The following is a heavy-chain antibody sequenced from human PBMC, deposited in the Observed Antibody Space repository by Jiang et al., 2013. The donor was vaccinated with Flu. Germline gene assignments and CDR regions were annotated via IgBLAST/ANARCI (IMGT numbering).Heavy chain of an antibody. CDR1: GGSINNYH. CDR2: ISYSGST. Sequence: GPGLVKPSESLSLTCNVSGGSINNYHWSWIRQPPGKGLEWIGYISYSGSTKYNPSLKSRVTMSVDTSKNQFSLNLSSVTAADSAVYYCARDRTSRGNSGYSYYGMDVWGQGTTVAVSS. V-gene: IGHV4-59*01. D-gene: IGHD4-23*01. J-gene: IGHJ6*02. CDR3: ARDRTSRGNSGYSYYGMDV.